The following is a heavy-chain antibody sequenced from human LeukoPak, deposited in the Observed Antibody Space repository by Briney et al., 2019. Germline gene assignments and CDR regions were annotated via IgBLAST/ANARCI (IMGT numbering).Heavy chain of an antibody. CDR1: GFTFRSHG. Sequence: GGSLRLSCAASGFTFRSHGMHWVRQAPGKGLEWVAFIWYDGSNKYYTDSVKGRFTISRDNPKNTLYLQMNSLRAEDTAVYYCAGDRATSYFDYWGQGALVTISS. D-gene: IGHD1-26*01. CDR2: IWYDGSNK. CDR3: AGDRATSYFDY. J-gene: IGHJ4*02. V-gene: IGHV3-33*01.